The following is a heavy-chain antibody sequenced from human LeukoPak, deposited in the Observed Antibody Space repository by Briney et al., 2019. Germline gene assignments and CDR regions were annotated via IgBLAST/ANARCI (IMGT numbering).Heavy chain of an antibody. CDR2: IYYSGST. V-gene: IGHV4-59*08. CDR1: GGSISSYY. CDR3: ARGNGGYSGYGADYFDY. D-gene: IGHD5-12*01. J-gene: IGHJ4*02. Sequence: SETLSLTCTVSGGSISSYYWSWIRQPPGKGLEWIGYIYYSGSTNYNPSLKSRVTISVDTSKNQFSLKLSSVTAADTAVYYCARGNGGYSGYGADYFDYWGQGTLVTVSS.